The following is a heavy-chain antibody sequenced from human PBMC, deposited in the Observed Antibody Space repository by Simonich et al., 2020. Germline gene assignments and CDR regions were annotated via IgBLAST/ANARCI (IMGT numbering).Heavy chain of an antibody. D-gene: IGHD6-13*01. V-gene: IGHV4-39*01. CDR2: IYYSGST. J-gene: IGHJ3*02. Sequence: HLQLQESGPGLVKPSETLSLTCTVPGGSISSSSYYWGWIRQPPGKWLEWIGSIYYSGSTYYNPSLKSRVTIAVDTSKNQFSLKLSSVTAADTAVYYCARHAGFAFDIWGQGTMVTVSS. CDR1: GGSISSSSYY. CDR3: ARHAGFAFDI.